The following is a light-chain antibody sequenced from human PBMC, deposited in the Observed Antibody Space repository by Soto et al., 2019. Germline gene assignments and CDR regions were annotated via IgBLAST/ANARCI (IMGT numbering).Light chain of an antibody. J-gene: IGKJ3*01. CDR2: GAS. CDR1: QGIINY. Sequence: QLTQSPSSLSATVGNIVTITRRASQGIINYLAWYQQKPGKAPKLLIYGASTLQSGVPSRFGGSGSGTDFTLTVSSLQPEDFATYYCQQLFMYPPTSGPGAKVDI. V-gene: IGKV1-9*01. CDR3: QQLFMYPPT.